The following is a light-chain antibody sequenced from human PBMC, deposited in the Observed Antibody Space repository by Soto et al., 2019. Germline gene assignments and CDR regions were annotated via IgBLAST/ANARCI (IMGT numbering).Light chain of an antibody. CDR1: SSDVGGYNY. J-gene: IGLJ1*01. Sequence: QSALTQPASVSGSPGQSITISCTGTSSDVGGYNYVSWYQQYPGKAPKVMIYAVTKRPSGVPDRISGSKSGNTASLTISWLQAEDEADYYCCSYAGSYTHYVFGTGTKVTVL. CDR2: AVT. V-gene: IGLV2-11*01. CDR3: CSYAGSYTHYV.